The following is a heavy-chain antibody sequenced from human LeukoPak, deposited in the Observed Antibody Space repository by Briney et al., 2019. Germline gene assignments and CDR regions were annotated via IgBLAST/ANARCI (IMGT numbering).Heavy chain of an antibody. V-gene: IGHV3-48*01. CDR1: GFTFSSYS. D-gene: IGHD2-2*01. CDR3: ARSDAMDDAFDI. Sequence: GGSLRLSCAASGFTFSSYSMNWVRQAPGKGLEWVSYISSSSSTIYYADSVKGRFTISRDNAQNSLYLQMNSLRAEDTAVYYCARSDAMDDAFDIWGQGTMVTVSS. CDR2: ISSSSSTI. J-gene: IGHJ3*02.